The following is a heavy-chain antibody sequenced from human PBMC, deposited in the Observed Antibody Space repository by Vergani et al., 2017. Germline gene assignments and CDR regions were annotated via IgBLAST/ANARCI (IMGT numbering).Heavy chain of an antibody. CDR2: IYHSGST. D-gene: IGHD1-26*01. V-gene: IGHV4-38-2*02. J-gene: IGHJ4*02. CDR1: GDSISSGYY. Sequence: QVQLQESGPGLVKPSETLSLTCTVSGDSISSGYYWGWIRQPPGKGLEWIGSIYHSGSTYYNPSLKSRVTISVDTSKNQFSLKLSSVTAADTAVYYCARDPADHSRVGATTGTDYWGQGTLVTVSS. CDR3: ARDPADHSRVGATTGTDY.